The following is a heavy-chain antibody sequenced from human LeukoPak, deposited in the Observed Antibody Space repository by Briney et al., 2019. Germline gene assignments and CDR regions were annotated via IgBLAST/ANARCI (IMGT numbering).Heavy chain of an antibody. CDR1: GGSISSYY. CDR2: IYYSGST. CDR3: AGLRVFGTKSYYYYMDV. V-gene: IGHV4-59*01. Sequence: SETLSLTCTVSGGSISSYYWSWIRQPPGKGLEWIGYIYYSGSTNYNPSLKSRVTISVDTSKNQFSLKLSSVTAADTAVYYCAGLRVFGTKSYYYYMDVWGKGTTVTVSS. D-gene: IGHD3/OR15-3a*01. J-gene: IGHJ6*03.